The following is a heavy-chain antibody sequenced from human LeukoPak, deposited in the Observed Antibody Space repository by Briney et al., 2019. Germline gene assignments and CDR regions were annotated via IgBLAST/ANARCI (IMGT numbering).Heavy chain of an antibody. CDR2: IYHSGST. D-gene: IGHD6-13*01. CDR1: GYSINSGYY. Sequence: PSETLSLTCTVSGYSINSGYYWGWIRQPPGEGLEWIAIIYHSGSTYYNPSLKSRDTISVDTSKNQFSLNLSSVTAADTAVYYCARGYFGSWYMNWFDPWGQGTLVTVSS. J-gene: IGHJ5*02. CDR3: ARGYFGSWYMNWFDP. V-gene: IGHV4-38-2*02.